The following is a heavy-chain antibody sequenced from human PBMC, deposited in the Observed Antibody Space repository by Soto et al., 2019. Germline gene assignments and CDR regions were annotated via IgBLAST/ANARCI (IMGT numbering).Heavy chain of an antibody. Sequence: SETLSLTCAVYGGSFSCYYWSWIRQPPGKGLEWIGYIYYSGSTDYNPSLKSRVTISVDTSKNQFSLKLSSVTAADTAVYYCARRYSSAFDIWGQGTMVTVSS. D-gene: IGHD6-13*01. V-gene: IGHV4-59*08. J-gene: IGHJ3*02. CDR1: GGSFSCYY. CDR3: ARRYSSAFDI. CDR2: IYYSGST.